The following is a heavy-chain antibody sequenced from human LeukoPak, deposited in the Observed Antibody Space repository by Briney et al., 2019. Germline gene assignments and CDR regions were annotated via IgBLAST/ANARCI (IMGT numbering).Heavy chain of an antibody. D-gene: IGHD1-26*01. CDR2: ISSSSSYI. CDR1: GFTFSSYS. J-gene: IGHJ5*02. V-gene: IGHV3-21*01. CDR3: ARDRSSGRSVMFDP. Sequence: GGSLRLSCAASGFTFSSYSMNWVRQAPGKGLEWVSSISSSSSYIYYADSVKGRFTISRDNAKNSLYLQMNSLRAEDTAVYYCARDRSSGRSVMFDPWGQGTLVTVSS.